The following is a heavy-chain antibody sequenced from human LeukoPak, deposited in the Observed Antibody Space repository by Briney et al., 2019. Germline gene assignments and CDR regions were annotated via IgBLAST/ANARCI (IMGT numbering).Heavy chain of an antibody. CDR1: GFTFSSYA. CDR3: AKVRVAEAGYFVY. Sequence: PGGSLRLSCVASGFTFSSYAMSWVCPAPGGGRGRGSAISGIGGSTYSADSVKGRVTISRDNSKSTLYLQMNSLRADDTAVYYCAKVRVAEAGYFVYWGQGTLVTVSS. CDR2: ISGIGGST. V-gene: IGHV3-23*01. J-gene: IGHJ4*02. D-gene: IGHD6-13*01.